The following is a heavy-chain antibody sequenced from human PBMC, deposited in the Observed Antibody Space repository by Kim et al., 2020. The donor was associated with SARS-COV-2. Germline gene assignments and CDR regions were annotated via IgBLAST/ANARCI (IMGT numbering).Heavy chain of an antibody. J-gene: IGHJ4*02. D-gene: IGHD3-10*01. CDR2: ISYDGSNK. Sequence: GGSLRLSCAASGFTFSSYAMHWVRQAPGKGLEWVAVISYDGSNKYYADSVKGRFTISRDNSKNTLYLQMNSLRAEDTAVYYCARDSGEGVWILWFGEFILWGQGTLVTVSS. CDR1: GFTFSSYA. V-gene: IGHV3-30*04. CDR3: ARDSGEGVWILWFGEFIL.